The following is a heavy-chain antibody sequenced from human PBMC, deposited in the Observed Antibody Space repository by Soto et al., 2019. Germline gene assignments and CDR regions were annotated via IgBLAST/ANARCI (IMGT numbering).Heavy chain of an antibody. D-gene: IGHD6-13*01. Sequence: ASVKVSCKASGYTFSGYYIHWVRQAPGLGLEWMGWINPNIGGTNYAQKFQGWVTMTRDTSISTAYMELSRLRSDDTAVYYCARARIAAAGYGMDVWGKGTTVTVSS. CDR1: GYTFSGYY. CDR2: INPNIGGT. CDR3: ARARIAAAGYGMDV. V-gene: IGHV1-2*04. J-gene: IGHJ6*03.